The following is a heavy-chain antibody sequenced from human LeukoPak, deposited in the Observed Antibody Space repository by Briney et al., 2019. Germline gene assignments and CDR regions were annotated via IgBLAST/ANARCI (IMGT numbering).Heavy chain of an antibody. CDR1: VGSINGGGFY. D-gene: IGHD3-10*01. CDR2: IYYSGST. V-gene: IGHV4-31*02. Sequence: PSETLSLTGTFSVGSINGGGFYWSWFRQHPGKGLEWIGYIYYSGSTYYNPSLKSRVTISVGTSKNQFSLRMSSVTAADTAVYFCARDHGAGPTDYWGQGTLVTVSS. J-gene: IGHJ4*02. CDR3: ARDHGAGPTDY.